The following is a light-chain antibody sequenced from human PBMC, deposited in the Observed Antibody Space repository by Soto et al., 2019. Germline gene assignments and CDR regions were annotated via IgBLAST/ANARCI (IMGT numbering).Light chain of an antibody. CDR2: WAS. V-gene: IGKV4-1*01. CDR3: QQYYSTPCT. J-gene: IGKJ2*02. CDR1: QRVLYSSNNKNY. Sequence: DIVMTQSPDSLAVSLGERATINCKSSQRVLYSSNNKNYLAWYQQKPGQPPKLLIYWASTRESGVPDRFSGSGQGTDFTLTISTLQAEDVAVYYCQQYYSTPCTFGQGTKLEIK.